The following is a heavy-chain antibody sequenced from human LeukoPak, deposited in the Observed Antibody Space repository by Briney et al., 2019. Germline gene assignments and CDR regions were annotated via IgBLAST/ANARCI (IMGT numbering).Heavy chain of an antibody. Sequence: SETLSLTCTVSGGSISTYYWNWIRQPPGKGLEWIGYIYYSGSTNYNPSLTGRVTISVGTSKNQFPLKLSSVTAADTAVYYCAREYNYYDSSGWDAFEIWGQGTMVTVSS. V-gene: IGHV4-59*01. D-gene: IGHD3-22*01. CDR2: IYYSGST. CDR3: AREYNYYDSSGWDAFEI. CDR1: GGSISTYY. J-gene: IGHJ3*02.